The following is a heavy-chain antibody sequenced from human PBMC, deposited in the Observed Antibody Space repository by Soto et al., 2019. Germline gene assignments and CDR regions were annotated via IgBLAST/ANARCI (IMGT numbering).Heavy chain of an antibody. J-gene: IGHJ5*02. Sequence: SVKVSCKASGGTFSSYTISWVRQAPGQGLEWMGRIIPILGIANYAQKFQGRVTITADKSTSTAYMELSSLRSEDTAVYYCARDPHMITFGGDATAWGQGTRVTVSS. CDR2: IIPILGIA. CDR1: GGTFSSYT. V-gene: IGHV1-69*04. CDR3: ARDPHMITFGGDATA. D-gene: IGHD3-16*01.